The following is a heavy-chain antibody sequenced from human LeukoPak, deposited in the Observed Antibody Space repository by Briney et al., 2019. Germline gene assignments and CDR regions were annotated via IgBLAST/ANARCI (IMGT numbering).Heavy chain of an antibody. CDR2: IKQDGSEK. V-gene: IGHV3-7*01. D-gene: IGHD3-22*01. Sequence: GGSLRLSCAASGLTYSSYWMSWVRQAPGKGLEWVANIKQDGSEKYYVDSVKGRLTISRDNDKNSLYLQMNSLRAEDTAVYYCARVGDSSGYYGDFDIWGQGTMVTVSS. CDR1: GLTYSSYW. J-gene: IGHJ3*02. CDR3: ARVGDSSGYYGDFDI.